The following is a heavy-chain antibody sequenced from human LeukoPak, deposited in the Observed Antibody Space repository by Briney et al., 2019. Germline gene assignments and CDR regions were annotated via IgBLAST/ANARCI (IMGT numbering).Heavy chain of an antibody. CDR1: SDSVSSDYY. CDR2: IYHSETR. Sequence: KPSETLSLTCTVSSDSVSSDYYWGWVRQPPGKGLEWIATIYHSETRYYNPSLQSRVTISVDTSRNQFSLKVTSVTAADTAVYYCARDPASNWSDAFDIWGQGTMVTVSS. CDR3: ARDPASNWSDAFDI. J-gene: IGHJ3*02. V-gene: IGHV4-38-2*02. D-gene: IGHD6-13*01.